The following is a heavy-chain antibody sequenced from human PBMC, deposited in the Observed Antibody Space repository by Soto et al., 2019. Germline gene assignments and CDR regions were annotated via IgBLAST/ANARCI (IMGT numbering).Heavy chain of an antibody. Sequence: SETLSLTCTVSGGSISSYYWSWIRQPPGKGLEWIGYIYYSGSTNYNPSLKSRVTISVDTSKNQFSLKLSSVTAADTAVYYCARDSGYSSGGVYYYYGMDVWGQGTTVTVS. CDR3: ARDSGYSSGGVYYYYGMDV. J-gene: IGHJ6*02. D-gene: IGHD6-19*01. V-gene: IGHV4-59*01. CDR2: IYYSGST. CDR1: GGSISSYY.